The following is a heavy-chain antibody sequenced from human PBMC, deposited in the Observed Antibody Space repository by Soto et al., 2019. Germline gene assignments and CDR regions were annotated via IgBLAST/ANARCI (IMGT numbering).Heavy chain of an antibody. CDR2: ISAYNGHT. CDR1: GYSFTNFG. CDR3: ASGADGDY. Sequence: ASVKVSCKASGYSFTNFGISWVRQAPGQGLEWMGWISAYNGHTNYAQKLQGRVTMTTDTSTSTAYMELRSLRSDDTAVYYCASGADGDYWGQGTLVTVSS. J-gene: IGHJ4*02. D-gene: IGHD3-10*01. V-gene: IGHV1-18*01.